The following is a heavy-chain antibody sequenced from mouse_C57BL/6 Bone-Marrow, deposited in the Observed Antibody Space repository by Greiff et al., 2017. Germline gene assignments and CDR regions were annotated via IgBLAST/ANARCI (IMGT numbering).Heavy chain of an antibody. CDR2: ISNGGGST. J-gene: IGHJ4*01. CDR3: ARPLLRAMDY. Sequence: EVMLVESGGGLVQPGGSLKLSCAASGFTFSDYYMYWVRQTPEKRLEWVAYISNGGGSTYYPDTVKGRFTISRDNAKNTLYLQMSRLKSEDTAMYYCARPLLRAMDYWGQGTSVTVSS. CDR1: GFTFSDYY. V-gene: IGHV5-12*01. D-gene: IGHD1-1*01.